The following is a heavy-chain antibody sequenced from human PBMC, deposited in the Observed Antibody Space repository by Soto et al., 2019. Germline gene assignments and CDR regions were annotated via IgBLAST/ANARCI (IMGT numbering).Heavy chain of an antibody. V-gene: IGHV1-2*04. CDR1: GYTFTGYY. Sequence: QVQLVQSGAEVKKPGASVKVSCKASGYTFTGYYMHWVRQAPGQGLEWMGWINPNSGGTNYAQKFQGWVTMNRDTSISTAYMELSRLRSDDTAVYYCARGGAATIYYYYYYFSDVWGKGTTVTVSS. J-gene: IGHJ6*03. D-gene: IGHD2-15*01. CDR3: ARGGAATIYYYYYYFSDV. CDR2: INPNSGGT.